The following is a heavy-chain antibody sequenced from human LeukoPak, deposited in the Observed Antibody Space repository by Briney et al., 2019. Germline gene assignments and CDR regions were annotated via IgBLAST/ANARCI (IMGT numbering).Heavy chain of an antibody. CDR1: GGSISSAPYY. CDR2: IYYSGST. J-gene: IGHJ6*02. CDR3: ARAHDFWSGYPYYYYYGMDV. V-gene: IGHV4-61*01. Sequence: SETLSLTCTVSGGSISSAPYYWSWIRQPPGKGLEWIGYIYYSGSTNYNPSLKSRVTISVDTSKNQFSLKLSSVTAADTAVYYCARAHDFWSGYPYYYYYGMDVWGQGTTVTVSS. D-gene: IGHD3-3*01.